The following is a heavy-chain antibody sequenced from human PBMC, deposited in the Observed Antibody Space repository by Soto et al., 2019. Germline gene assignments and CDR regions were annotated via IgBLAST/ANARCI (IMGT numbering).Heavy chain of an antibody. CDR1: GGTFSSYA. CDR3: ARVAAAAGTSYYYYGMDV. V-gene: IGHV1-69*13. D-gene: IGHD6-13*01. J-gene: IGHJ6*02. CDR2: IIPIFGTA. Sequence: SVKVSCKASGGTFSSYAISWVRQAPGQGLEWMGGIIPIFGTANYAQKFQGRVTITADESTSTAYMELSSLRSEDTAVYYCARVAAAAGTSYYYYGMDVWGQGTTVTVSS.